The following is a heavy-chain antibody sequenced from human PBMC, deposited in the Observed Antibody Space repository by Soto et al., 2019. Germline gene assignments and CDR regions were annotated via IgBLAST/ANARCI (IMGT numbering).Heavy chain of an antibody. CDR1: GGSFSGYY. CDR2: INDSGTT. J-gene: IGHJ4*02. CDR3: ARGPAYDGSGYLRN. D-gene: IGHD3-22*01. Sequence: KPSETLSLTCAVSGGSFSGYYWSWIRQPPGKGLEWIGEINDSGTTNYNPSLTGRVTVSVDTSKNRFSLRLSSVTAADTAVYFCARGPAYDGSGYLRNWGQGTLVTVSS. V-gene: IGHV4-34*01.